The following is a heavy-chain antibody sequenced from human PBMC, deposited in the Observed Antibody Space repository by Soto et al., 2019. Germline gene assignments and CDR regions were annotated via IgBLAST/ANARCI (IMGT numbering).Heavy chain of an antibody. Sequence: VLVHVSCKASGYTFTSYGISWVRQATGQGLEWMGWISAYNGNTNYAQKLQGRVTMTTDTSTSTAYMELSTLRSDDTAVDYCANVLPVLVPAAMPHFEYWG. CDR1: GYTFTSYG. J-gene: IGHJ4*01. V-gene: IGHV1-18*01. CDR3: ANVLPVLVPAAMPHFEY. CDR2: ISAYNGNT. D-gene: IGHD2-2*01.